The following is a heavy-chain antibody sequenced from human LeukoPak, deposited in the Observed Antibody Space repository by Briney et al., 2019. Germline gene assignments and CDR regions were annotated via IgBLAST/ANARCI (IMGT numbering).Heavy chain of an antibody. CDR1: GYTFTSYY. J-gene: IGHJ1*01. CDR3: ARDCGGDCYSRYFQH. Sequence: ASVKVSCKASGYTFTSYYMHWVRQAPGQGLEWMGIINPSGGSTSYAQKSQGRVTMTRDTSTSTVYMELSSLRSEDTAVYYCARDCGGDCYSRYFQHWGQGTLVTVSS. V-gene: IGHV1-46*01. CDR2: INPSGGST. D-gene: IGHD2-21*02.